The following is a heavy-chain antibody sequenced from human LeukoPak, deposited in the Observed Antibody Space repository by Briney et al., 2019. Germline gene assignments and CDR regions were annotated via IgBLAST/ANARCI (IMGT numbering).Heavy chain of an antibody. V-gene: IGHV1-69*05. CDR1: GGTFSSYA. CDR3: ARDSKMATITDYYYYMDV. D-gene: IGHD5-24*01. J-gene: IGHJ6*03. Sequence: SVKVSYKASGGTFSSYAISWVRQAPGQGLEWMGGIIPIFGTANYAQKFQGRVTITTDESTSTAYMELSSLRSEDTAVYYCARDSKMATITDYYYYMDVWGKGTTVTVSS. CDR2: IIPIFGTA.